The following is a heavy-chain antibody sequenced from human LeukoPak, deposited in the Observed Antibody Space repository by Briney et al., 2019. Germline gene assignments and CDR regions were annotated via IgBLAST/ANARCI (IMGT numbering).Heavy chain of an antibody. CDR2: IYNSGST. Sequence: GGSLRLSCVVSGFTVSSNYMSWVRQAPGKGLEWVSVIYNSGSTHYADSVKGRFTISRDNSKNTLYLQMNSLRSEDTAVYYCAKDASTVTLHADYWGQGTLVTVSS. V-gene: IGHV3-66*03. D-gene: IGHD4-17*01. J-gene: IGHJ4*02. CDR1: GFTVSSNY. CDR3: AKDASTVTLHADY.